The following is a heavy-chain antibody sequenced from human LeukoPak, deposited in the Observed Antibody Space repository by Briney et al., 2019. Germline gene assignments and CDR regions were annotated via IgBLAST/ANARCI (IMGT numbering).Heavy chain of an antibody. D-gene: IGHD2-21*01. V-gene: IGHV1-3*01. Sequence: ASVKVSCKASGYTFTDFAMHWVRQAPGQRLEWMGWISVGTGETKYSQKFKGRVTITRDTSASIVYMELSSPTSEDTAIYYCARGAGPRTYYFDYWGQGTLVTVSS. J-gene: IGHJ4*02. CDR1: GYTFTDFA. CDR2: ISVGTGET. CDR3: ARGAGPRTYYFDY.